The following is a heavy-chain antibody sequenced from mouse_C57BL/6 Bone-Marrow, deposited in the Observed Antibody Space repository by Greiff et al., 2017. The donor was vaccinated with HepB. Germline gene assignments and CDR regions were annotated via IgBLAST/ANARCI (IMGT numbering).Heavy chain of an antibody. CDR3: ARNRVTTVVATPYYFDY. V-gene: IGHV1-59*01. Sequence: VQLQQPGAELVRPGTSVKLSCKASGYTFTSYWMHWVKQRPGQGLEWIGVIDPSDSYTNYNQKFKGKATLTVDKSSSTAYMQLSSLTSEDSAVYYCARNRVTTVVATPYYFDYWGQGTTLTVSS. J-gene: IGHJ2*01. CDR2: IDPSDSYT. D-gene: IGHD1-1*01. CDR1: GYTFTSYW.